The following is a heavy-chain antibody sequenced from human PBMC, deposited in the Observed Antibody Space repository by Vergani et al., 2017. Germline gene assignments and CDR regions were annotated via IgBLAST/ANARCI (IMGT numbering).Heavy chain of an antibody. CDR2: ISYDGSNK. CDR3: ARDMSYDSSGYYYPLFYYYYYGMDV. D-gene: IGHD3-22*01. V-gene: IGHV3-30*01. Sequence: QVQLVESGGGVVQPGRSLRLSCAASGFTFCSYAMHWVRQAPGKGLEWVAVISYDGSNKYYADSVKGRFTISRDNSKNTLYLQMNSLRAEDTAVYYCARDMSYDSSGYYYPLFYYYYYGMDVWGQGTTVTVSS. J-gene: IGHJ6*02. CDR1: GFTFCSYA.